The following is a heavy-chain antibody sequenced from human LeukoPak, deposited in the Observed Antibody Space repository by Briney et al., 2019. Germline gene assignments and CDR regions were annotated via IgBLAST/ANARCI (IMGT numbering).Heavy chain of an antibody. CDR2: ISWNSGSI. CDR3: ARCGYSYGQNWFDP. V-gene: IGHV3-9*01. Sequence: PGGSLRLSCAASGFTFDDYAMHWVRQAPGKGLEWVSGISWNSGSIGYADSVRGRFTISRDNAKNSLYLQMNSLRAEDTAVYYCARCGYSYGQNWFDPWGQGTLVTVSS. J-gene: IGHJ5*02. CDR1: GFTFDDYA. D-gene: IGHD5-18*01.